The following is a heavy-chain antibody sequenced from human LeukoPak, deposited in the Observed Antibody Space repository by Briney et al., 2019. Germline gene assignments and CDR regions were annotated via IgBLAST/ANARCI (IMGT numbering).Heavy chain of an antibody. CDR1: GFTFSNYW. CDR2: IKQDESEK. D-gene: IGHD2-15*01. CDR3: ATPVGGVWSFDY. J-gene: IGHJ4*02. V-gene: IGHV3-7*01. Sequence: GGSLRLSCAASGFTFSNYWMAWVRQAPGKGLEWVANIKQDESEKYYVDSVKGRFTVSRDNSKNSVYLQMNSLRAEDTAMYYCATPVGGVWSFDYWGQGTLVTVSS.